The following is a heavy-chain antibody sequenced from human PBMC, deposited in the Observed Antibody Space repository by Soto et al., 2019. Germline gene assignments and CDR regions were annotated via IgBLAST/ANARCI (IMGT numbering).Heavy chain of an antibody. CDR1: GFAFSNSW. CDR3: TTELIVVVVAATQH. Sequence: ASLRLSWAASGFAFSNSWMSWGRQAQGKGLEWVGRIKSKTDGGTTDYAAPVKGRFTISRDDSKNTLYLQMNSLKTEDTAVYYCTTELIVVVVAATQHWGQGTLVTVSS. D-gene: IGHD2-15*01. CDR2: IKSKTDGGTT. J-gene: IGHJ4*02. V-gene: IGHV3-15*01.